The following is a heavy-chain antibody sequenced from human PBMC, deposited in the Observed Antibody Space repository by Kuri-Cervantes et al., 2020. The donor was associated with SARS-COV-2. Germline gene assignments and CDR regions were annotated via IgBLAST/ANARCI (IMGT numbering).Heavy chain of an antibody. CDR2: IYYSGST. J-gene: IGHJ3*02. CDR1: GGSTSSYY. Sequence: GSLRLSCTVSGGSTSSYYWSWIRQPPGKGLEWIGYIYYSGSTNYNPSLKSRVTISVDTSKNQFSLKLSSVTAADTAVYYCARDWGYSYAEGAFDIWGQGTMVTVSS. V-gene: IGHV4-59*01. D-gene: IGHD5-18*01. CDR3: ARDWGYSYAEGAFDI.